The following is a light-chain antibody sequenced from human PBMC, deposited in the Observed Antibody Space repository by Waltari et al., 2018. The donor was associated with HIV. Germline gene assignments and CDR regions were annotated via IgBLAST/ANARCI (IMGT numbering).Light chain of an antibody. V-gene: IGLV8-61*01. J-gene: IGLJ3*02. CDR3: LLYMASGRV. CDR2: NTD. Sequence: QTVVTQEPSFSVSPGGTITLTCGLISGSVSSAYYPSWYQQTTGQPPRTLIYNTDTRSAGVPDRFSGSIVGNKAALTITGAQSEDESDYYCLLYMASGRVFGGGTRLTVL. CDR1: SGSVSSAYY.